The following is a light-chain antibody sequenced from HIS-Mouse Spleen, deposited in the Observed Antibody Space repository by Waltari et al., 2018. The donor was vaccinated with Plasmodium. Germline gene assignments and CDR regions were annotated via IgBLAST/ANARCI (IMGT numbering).Light chain of an antibody. J-gene: IGLJ2*01. Sequence: QSVLTQPPSVSAAPGQQVTISCSGSSSNIGNKYVSWYQQPPGTAPKLLIYDNNKRPSGIPDRFSGSKSGTSATLGITGLQTGDEADYYCGTWDSSLSAGVVFGGGTKLTVL. CDR3: GTWDSSLSAGVV. V-gene: IGLV1-51*01. CDR1: SSNIGNKY. CDR2: DNN.